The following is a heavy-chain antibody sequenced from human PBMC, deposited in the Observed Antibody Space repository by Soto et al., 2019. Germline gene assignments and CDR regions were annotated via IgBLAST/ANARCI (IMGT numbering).Heavy chain of an antibody. Sequence: EVQLLESGGGLVQPGGSLRLSCAASGFTFSSYAMNWVRQAPGKGLEWVAVISGSGGSTYYADSVKGRFTISRDNSKNTLYLDMNSLRADDTAVYYCAKRGSGSYYTYWGQGTLVTVSS. CDR3: AKRGSGSYYTY. V-gene: IGHV3-23*01. CDR1: GFTFSSYA. CDR2: ISGSGGST. J-gene: IGHJ4*02. D-gene: IGHD3-10*01.